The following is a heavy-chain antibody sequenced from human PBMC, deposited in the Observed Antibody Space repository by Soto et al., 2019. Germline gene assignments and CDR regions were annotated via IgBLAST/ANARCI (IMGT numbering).Heavy chain of an antibody. CDR3: ARAFGSTMPSLF. CDR1: GGYISSYY. CDR2: IYYSGST. J-gene: IGHJ4*02. D-gene: IGHD2-2*01. Sequence: SETLSLTCTVSGGYISSYYWTWIRQPPGKGLEWIGYIYYSGSTNYDPSLKSRVTMSIDTSKNQFSLKLSSVTAADTAVYYCARAFGSTMPSLFWGQGTLVTVSS. V-gene: IGHV4-59*01.